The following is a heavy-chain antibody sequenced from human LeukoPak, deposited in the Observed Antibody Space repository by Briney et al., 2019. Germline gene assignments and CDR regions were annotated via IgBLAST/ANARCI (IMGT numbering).Heavy chain of an antibody. CDR1: GGSISGYY. V-gene: IGHV4-59*01. D-gene: IGHD3-9*01. Sequence: PSETLSLTCTVSGGSISGYYWSWIRQPPGKGLEWIGYINYSGSTNYNPSLKSRVTISLDTSKSQFSLKLTSVTAADTAVFHCARYFDWPWAFDIWGLGTMVTVSS. J-gene: IGHJ3*02. CDR2: INYSGST. CDR3: ARYFDWPWAFDI.